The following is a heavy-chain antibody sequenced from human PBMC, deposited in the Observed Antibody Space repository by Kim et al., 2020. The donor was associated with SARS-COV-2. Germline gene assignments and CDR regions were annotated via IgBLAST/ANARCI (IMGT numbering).Heavy chain of an antibody. Sequence: ASVKVSCKASGYTFTSYGISWVRQAPGQGLEWMGWISAYNGNTNYAQKLQGRVTMTTDTSTSTAYMELRSLRSDDTAVYYCARDPVVVPAAMIVDTDYYYYYMDVWGKGTTVTVSS. CDR2: ISAYNGNT. CDR3: ARDPVVVPAAMIVDTDYYYYYMDV. D-gene: IGHD2-2*01. CDR1: GYTFTSYG. V-gene: IGHV1-18*01. J-gene: IGHJ6*03.